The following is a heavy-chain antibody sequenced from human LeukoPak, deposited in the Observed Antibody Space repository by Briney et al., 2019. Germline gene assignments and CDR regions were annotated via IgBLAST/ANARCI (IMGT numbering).Heavy chain of an antibody. CDR1: GGSISSYY. J-gene: IGHJ4*02. D-gene: IGHD3-22*01. CDR3: ARDGLTFYDSSGLDY. V-gene: IGHV4-4*07. Sequence: SETLSLTCTVSGGSISSYYWSWIRQPAGKGLEWIGRIYSDGSTKYNPSLKSRVAMSVDTSKNQFSLKLSFVTAADTAVYFCARDGLTFYDSSGLDYWGQGTLVIVSS. CDR2: IYSDGST.